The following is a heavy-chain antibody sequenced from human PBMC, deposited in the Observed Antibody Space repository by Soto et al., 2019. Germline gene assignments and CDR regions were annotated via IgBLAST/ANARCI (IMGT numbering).Heavy chain of an antibody. V-gene: IGHV3-11*01. CDR1: AFPFSDYY. Sequence: PGGSLRLSCEASAFPFSDYYMGWIRQAPGRGLEWVSYVHTGGGVKFYRESVKGRFSISRYTSKTALSLRMFSLRAEDTAMYYCARVFRRLPAFYVDLWGQGALVTV. CDR2: VHTGGGVK. D-gene: IGHD5-12*01. J-gene: IGHJ4*02. CDR3: ARVFRRLPAFYVDL.